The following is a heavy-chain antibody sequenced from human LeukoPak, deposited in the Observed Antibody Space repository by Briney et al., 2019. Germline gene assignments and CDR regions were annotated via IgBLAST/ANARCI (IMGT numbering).Heavy chain of an antibody. V-gene: IGHV1-24*01. Sequence: ASVKVSCKLSGYTLTELSMHWVRQAPGKGLEWMGGFDPEDGESIYAQKFQGRVTMTEDTSTDTAYMELSSLRSEDTAVYYCATVPPKNSGWYFDYWGQGTLVTVSS. CDR2: FDPEDGES. CDR3: ATVPPKNSGWYFDY. CDR1: GYTLTELS. D-gene: IGHD6-19*01. J-gene: IGHJ4*02.